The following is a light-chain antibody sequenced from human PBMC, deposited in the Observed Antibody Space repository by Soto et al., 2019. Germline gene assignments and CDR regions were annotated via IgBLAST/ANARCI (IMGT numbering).Light chain of an antibody. CDR2: GAS. CDR1: QSGSSSY. V-gene: IGKV3-20*01. Sequence: EIGSAERPASLACSSRERATHSRRAIQSGSSSYLAWYQQKPGQAPRLLIYGASSRATGIPDRFSGSGSGTDFTLTISRLEPEDFAVYHCPLYENSVPLTFRGGTRVDIK. CDR3: PLYENSVPLT. J-gene: IGKJ4*01.